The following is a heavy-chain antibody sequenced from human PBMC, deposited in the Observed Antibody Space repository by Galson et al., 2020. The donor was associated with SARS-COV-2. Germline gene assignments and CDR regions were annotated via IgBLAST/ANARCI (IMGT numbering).Heavy chain of an antibody. V-gene: IGHV4-34*10. D-gene: IGHD2-15*01. CDR3: ARRVGYDNGWGSYYYYIDV. CDR1: GGSFSGYY. J-gene: IGHJ6*03. Sequence: SQTLSLTCAVYGGSFSGYYWSWIRQPPGKGLEWIGEVNHSGRTKYKSSFKSRVTMSVDTSKNQFYLKLSSVTAADTAVYYCARRVGYDNGWGSYYYYIDVWDKGTTVTVSS. CDR2: VNHSGRT.